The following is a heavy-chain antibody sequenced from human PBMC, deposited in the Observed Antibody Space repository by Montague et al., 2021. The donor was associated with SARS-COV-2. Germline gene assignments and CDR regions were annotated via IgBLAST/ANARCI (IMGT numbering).Heavy chain of an antibody. Sequence: SETLSLTCTVSGDSINTYYWNWIRQPPGKGLEWLGSIFYTGSTNYNPSXXSRVTISLDTSKNQFFLKVTSATAADTAVYYCARQAAGSYFYYGVDVWGQGTTVTVSS. CDR2: IFYTGST. D-gene: IGHD6-13*01. J-gene: IGHJ6*02. CDR1: GDSINTYY. V-gene: IGHV4-59*12. CDR3: ARQAAGSYFYYGVDV.